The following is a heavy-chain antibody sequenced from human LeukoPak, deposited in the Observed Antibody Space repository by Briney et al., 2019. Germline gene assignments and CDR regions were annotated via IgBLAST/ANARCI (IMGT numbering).Heavy chain of an antibody. CDR2: INTNTGGT. CDR1: EYTFTHYY. Sequence: ASVKVSCKPFEYTFTHYYIHRLRQAPGQGLEWMGWINTNTGGTYSAQNFQGRVTMTRDTSISTAYMELSRLTSDDTAVYYCARDSRDTRFDYWGQGTLVTVSS. CDR3: ARDSRDTRFDY. J-gene: IGHJ4*02. D-gene: IGHD3-3*01. V-gene: IGHV1-2*02.